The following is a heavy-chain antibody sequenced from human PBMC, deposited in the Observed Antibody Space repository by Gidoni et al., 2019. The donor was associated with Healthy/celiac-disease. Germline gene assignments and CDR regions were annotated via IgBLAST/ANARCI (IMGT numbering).Heavy chain of an antibody. CDR3: AREGTPSGMDV. V-gene: IGHV3-48*01. CDR1: GFTFSSYS. Sequence: EVQLVESGGGLVQPGGSLGLSCAASGFTFSSYSMNWVRQAPGKGLEWDSYISSSSSTIYYADSVKGRFTISRDNAKNSLYLQMNSLRAEDTAVYYCAREGTPSGMDVWGKGTTVTVSS. J-gene: IGHJ6*04. CDR2: ISSSSSTI.